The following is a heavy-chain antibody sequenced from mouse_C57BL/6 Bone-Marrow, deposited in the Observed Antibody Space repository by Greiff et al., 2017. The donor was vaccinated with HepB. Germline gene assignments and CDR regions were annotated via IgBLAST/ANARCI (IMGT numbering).Heavy chain of an antibody. CDR1: GFSLTSYA. D-gene: IGHD2-2*01. V-gene: IGHV2-9-1*01. CDR3: ARIRAYGYAHYYAMDY. J-gene: IGHJ4*01. Sequence: VKLQESGPGLVAPSQSLSITCTVSGFSLTSYAISWVRQPPGKGLEWLGVIWTGGGTNYNSALKSRLSISKDNSKSQVFLKMNSLQTDDTARYYCARIRAYGYAHYYAMDYWGQGTSVTVSS. CDR2: IWTGGGT.